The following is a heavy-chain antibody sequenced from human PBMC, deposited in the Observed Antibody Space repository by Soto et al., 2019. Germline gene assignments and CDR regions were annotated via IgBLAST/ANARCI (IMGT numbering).Heavy chain of an antibody. CDR1: GGSFIGYY. J-gene: IGHJ5*02. D-gene: IGHD3-10*01. Sequence: ETLSLTCSVYGGSFIGYYLSWIRQPPGKGLEWIGEINHSGSTNYNPSLKSRVTISVDTSKNQFSLKLSSVTAADTAVYYCARGNQYYYGSGSYYNNWFDPWGQGTLVTSPQ. V-gene: IGHV4-34*01. CDR3: ARGNQYYYGSGSYYNNWFDP. CDR2: INHSGST.